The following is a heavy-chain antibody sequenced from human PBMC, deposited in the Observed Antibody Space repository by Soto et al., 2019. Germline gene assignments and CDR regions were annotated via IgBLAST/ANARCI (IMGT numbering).Heavy chain of an antibody. CDR2: ISGGGDTT. CDR1: GFTFSSYG. V-gene: IGHV3-23*01. Sequence: EVQLLESGGGLVQPGGSLRLTCAASGFTFSSYGISWIRLSPGKGLDWVSVISGGGDTTYYTPSVKGRFTISRDDFRNPLYLQMNSLITEDTAIYYCAKLRDFVVLPAGILDYWGPGTLVTVSS. CDR3: AKLRDFVVLPAGILDY. J-gene: IGHJ4*02. D-gene: IGHD2-8*01.